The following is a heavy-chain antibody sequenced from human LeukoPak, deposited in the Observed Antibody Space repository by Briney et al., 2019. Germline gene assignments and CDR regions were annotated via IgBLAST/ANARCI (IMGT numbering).Heavy chain of an antibody. CDR2: INPSGGST. V-gene: IGHV1-46*01. CDR3: ARYYYGSGNYRKFDY. J-gene: IGHJ4*02. D-gene: IGHD3-10*01. CDR1: GYTLTNHY. Sequence: GASVKVSCKASGYTLTNHYMHWVRQAPGQGLEWMGQINPSGGSTTYAQKFQGRVTMTRNTSTSTVYMELSSLEPEDTAVYYCARYYYGSGNYRKFDYWGQGTLVTVSS.